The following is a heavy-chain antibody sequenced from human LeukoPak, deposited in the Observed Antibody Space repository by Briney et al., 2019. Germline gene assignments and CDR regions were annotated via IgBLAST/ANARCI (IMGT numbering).Heavy chain of an antibody. D-gene: IGHD3-10*01. Sequence: GGSLRLSCAASGFTFSSYSMNWVRQAPGKGLEWVSSISSSSSYIYYADSVKGRFTISRDNAKNSLYLQMNSLRAEDTAVYYCARDHYYGSGGYYNAILHDYWGQGTLVTVSS. CDR1: GFTFSSYS. CDR2: ISSSSSYI. V-gene: IGHV3-21*01. CDR3: ARDHYYGSGGYYNAILHDY. J-gene: IGHJ4*02.